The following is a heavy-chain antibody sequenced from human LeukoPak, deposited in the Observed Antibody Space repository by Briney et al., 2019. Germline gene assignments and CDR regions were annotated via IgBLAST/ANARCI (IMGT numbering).Heavy chain of an antibody. CDR3: AKDRSTTWTFDS. J-gene: IGHJ4*02. CDR2: IRYDGSDK. CDR1: AFSFSNYN. V-gene: IGHV3-30*02. Sequence: GGSLRLSCAASAFSFSNYNMHWVRQAPGKGLEWVAFIRYDGSDKYYADSVKGRLTISRDNSKNTLYLQMNSLRPEDTAMYYCAKDRSTTWTFDSFGQGALVTVSS. D-gene: IGHD3/OR15-3a*01.